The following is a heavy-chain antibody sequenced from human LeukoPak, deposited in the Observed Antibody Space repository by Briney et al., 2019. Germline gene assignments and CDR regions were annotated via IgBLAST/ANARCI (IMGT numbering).Heavy chain of an antibody. J-gene: IGHJ4*02. CDR1: GFTFSIYG. Sequence: PGGSLRLSCAASGFTFSIYGMHWVRQAPGKGLEWVAVIWYDGSNKYYADSVKGRFTISRDNSKNTLYLQMNSLRAEDTAVYYCARDHQLVRGDYWGQGTLVTVSS. CDR3: ARDHQLVRGDY. CDR2: IWYDGSNK. D-gene: IGHD6-13*01. V-gene: IGHV3-33*08.